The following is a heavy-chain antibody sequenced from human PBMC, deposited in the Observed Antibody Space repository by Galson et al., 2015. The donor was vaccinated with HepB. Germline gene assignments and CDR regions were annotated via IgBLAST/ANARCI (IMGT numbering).Heavy chain of an antibody. CDR1: GFTFSDYT. CDR3: ARGKLDSSTSPIDN. Sequence: SLRLSCAASGFTFSDYTMHWVRQAPGKGLEWVAVISNDGDNKYYADSVKGRFTISRDNSKNTLYLQMNSLRAEDTAVYHCARGKLDSSTSPIDNWGQGTLVTVSS. J-gene: IGHJ4*02. CDR2: ISNDGDNK. D-gene: IGHD2-2*01. V-gene: IGHV3-30-3*01.